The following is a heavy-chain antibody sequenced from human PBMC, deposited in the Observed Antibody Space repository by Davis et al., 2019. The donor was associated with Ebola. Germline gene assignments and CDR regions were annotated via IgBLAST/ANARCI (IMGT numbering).Heavy chain of an antibody. CDR2: ISSSSSTI. J-gene: IGHJ1*01. V-gene: IGHV3-48*04. D-gene: IGHD6-6*01. Sequence: GESLKISCAASGFTFSRYSMNWVRQAPGKGLEWVSYISSSSSTIYYADSVKGRFTISRDNAKNSLYLQMNSLRAEDTAVYYCAKDIYPVEYSSTFQHWGQGTLVTVSS. CDR1: GFTFSRYS. CDR3: AKDIYPVEYSSTFQH.